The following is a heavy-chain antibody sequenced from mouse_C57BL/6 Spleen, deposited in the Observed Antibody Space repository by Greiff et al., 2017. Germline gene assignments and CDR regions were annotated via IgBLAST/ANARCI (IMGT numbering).Heavy chain of an antibody. CDR2: IHPNSGST. D-gene: IGHD4-1*01. Sequence: QVQLQQSGAELVKPGASVKLSCKASGYTFTSYWMHWVKQRPGQGLEWIGMIHPNSGSTNYNEKFKSKATLTVDKSSSTAYMQLSSLTSEDSAVYYCARGGLTGTIAYWGQGTLVTVSA. CDR3: ARGGLTGTIAY. J-gene: IGHJ3*01. V-gene: IGHV1-64*01. CDR1: GYTFTSYW.